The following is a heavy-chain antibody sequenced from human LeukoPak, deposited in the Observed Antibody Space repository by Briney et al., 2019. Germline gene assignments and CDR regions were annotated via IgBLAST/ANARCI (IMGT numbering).Heavy chain of an antibody. Sequence: GGSLRLSCAASGFTFSSYSMNWVRQAPGKGLEWFSYINSRGSGEYYADSVKGRFTISRDNAKNSLYLQMNSLRVEDTAVYYCAREGSIVPHQDLDYWGQGSLVTVSS. CDR3: AREGSIVPHQDLDY. CDR1: GFTFSSYS. J-gene: IGHJ4*02. V-gene: IGHV3-21*01. CDR2: INSRGSGE. D-gene: IGHD2-8*01.